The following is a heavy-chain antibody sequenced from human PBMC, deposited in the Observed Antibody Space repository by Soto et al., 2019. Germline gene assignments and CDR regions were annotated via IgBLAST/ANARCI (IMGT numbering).Heavy chain of an antibody. Sequence: GASVKVSCKASGYTFSRYGIRWVRQAAGQGLEWMAWTSDNNDGTNCVEKFQGRVTLNTDMCTGTAYKELRRLTSDDTAVYYGARYQRRPCNRGSCNYFDYWGQGTPVTVSS. CDR2: TSDNNDGT. CDR3: ARYQRRPCNRGSCNYFDY. D-gene: IGHD2-15*01. CDR1: GYTFSRYG. J-gene: IGHJ4*02. V-gene: IGHV1-18*04.